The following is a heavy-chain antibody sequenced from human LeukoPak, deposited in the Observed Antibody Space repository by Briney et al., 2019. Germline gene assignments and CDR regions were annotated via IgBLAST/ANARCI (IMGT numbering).Heavy chain of an antibody. J-gene: IGHJ4*02. D-gene: IGHD3-10*01. Sequence: GGSLRLSCAASGFTFSDYYMSWIRQAPGKGLEWVSYISGSGSTIYYADSVKGRFTISRDNAKNSLYLQMNSLRAEDTAVYYCARTLHSGTQDYWGQGTLVTVSS. V-gene: IGHV3-11*01. CDR3: ARTLHSGTQDY. CDR1: GFTFSDYY. CDR2: ISGSGSTI.